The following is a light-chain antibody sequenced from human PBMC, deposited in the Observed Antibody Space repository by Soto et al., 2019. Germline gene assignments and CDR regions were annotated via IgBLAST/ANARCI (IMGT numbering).Light chain of an antibody. V-gene: IGKV4-1*01. CDR1: QIVLYSSNNKNY. J-gene: IGKJ1*01. CDR3: QQYYSTLT. CDR2: WAS. Sequence: DIVMTQSPDSLAVSLGERATVNCKSSQIVLYSSNNKNYLAWYQQKPGQPPKLLIYWASTRESGVPDRFSGSGSGTDFTLTISSLQAEDVAVYYCQQYYSTLTFGQGTKVDIK.